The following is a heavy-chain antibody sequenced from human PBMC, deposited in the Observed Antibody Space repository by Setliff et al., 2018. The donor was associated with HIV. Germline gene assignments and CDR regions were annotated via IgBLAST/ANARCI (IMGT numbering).Heavy chain of an antibody. J-gene: IGHJ4*02. D-gene: IGHD3-10*01. CDR2: IHYGGFF. CDR1: GGSFRSSRYY. Sequence: SETLSLTCTVSGGSFRSSRYYWGWIRQPPGKGLEWIGNIHYGGFFWYSPSLKSRVTFSADTSKNQFSLNLNSVTATDTAVYFCARQGLTMNPGVPAPILYFFDYWGQGILVTVSS. V-gene: IGHV4-39*01. CDR3: ARQGLTMNPGVPAPILYFFDY.